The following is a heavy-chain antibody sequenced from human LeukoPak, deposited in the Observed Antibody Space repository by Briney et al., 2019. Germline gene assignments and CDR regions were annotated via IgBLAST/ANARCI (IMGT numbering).Heavy chain of an antibody. CDR3: AKSPHRDRKYFQH. V-gene: IGHV3-23*01. CDR1: GFIFYNYA. D-gene: IGHD2-21*02. Sequence: GGSLRLSCAASGFIFYNYAMSWVRQAPGKGLEWVSVIGVSGGTTYYADSVKGRFTISRDNSKNTLYLQMNSLRAEDTAVYYCAKSPHRDRKYFQHWGQGTLVTVSS. J-gene: IGHJ1*01. CDR2: IGVSGGTT.